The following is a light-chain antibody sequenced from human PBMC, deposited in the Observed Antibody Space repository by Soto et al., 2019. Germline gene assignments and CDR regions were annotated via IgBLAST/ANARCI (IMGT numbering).Light chain of an antibody. CDR2: DVT. J-gene: IGLJ3*02. Sequence: QSALTQPASVSGSPGQSITISCTGTSSDVGGYNHVSWYQHHPGKAPKVIIYDVTNRPAGVSNRFSGSKSGNTASLTISNLQAEDEAHYYCNSYRDTSTFWVFGGGTKLTVL. V-gene: IGLV2-14*01. CDR1: SSDVGGYNH. CDR3: NSYRDTSTFWV.